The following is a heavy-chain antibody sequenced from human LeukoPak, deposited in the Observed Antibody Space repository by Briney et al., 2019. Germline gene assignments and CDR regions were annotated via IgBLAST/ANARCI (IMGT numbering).Heavy chain of an antibody. J-gene: IGHJ4*02. CDR2: IYTSGST. V-gene: IGHV4-61*02. CDR1: GGSISSGSYY. Sequence: SETLPLTCTVSGGSISSGSYYWSWIRQPAGKGLEWIGRIYTSGSTNYNPSLKSRVTISVDTSKNQFSLKLSSVTAADTAVYYCAIADYWGQGTLVTVSS. CDR3: AIADY.